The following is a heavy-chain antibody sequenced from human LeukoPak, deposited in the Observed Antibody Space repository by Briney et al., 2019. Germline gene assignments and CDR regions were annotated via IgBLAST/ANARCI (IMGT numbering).Heavy chain of an antibody. D-gene: IGHD6-13*01. Sequence: SETLSLTCTVSGGSISTYYWNWIRQPPGKGLEWIGYIYHSGSTNYNPSLQSRVTISVDTSKNQFSLKLSSVTAADTAVYYCATLDGIAVAGVDYWGQGTLVTVSS. V-gene: IGHV4-59*12. CDR3: ATLDGIAVAGVDY. J-gene: IGHJ4*02. CDR1: GGSISTYY. CDR2: IYHSGST.